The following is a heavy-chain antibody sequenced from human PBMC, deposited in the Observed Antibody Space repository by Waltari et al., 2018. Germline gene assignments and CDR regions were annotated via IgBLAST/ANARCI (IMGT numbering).Heavy chain of an antibody. V-gene: IGHV4-38-2*01. CDR3: ARGASVAGTPGYNKAMDV. CDR2: IDHSGGT. CDR1: VSSIRRDYS. Sequence: QVQLQESGPGLVKPSETLSLTCDVSVSSIRRDYSWFWVRQSPGKGLDWVGSIDHSGGTEYNPSLKSRVTMSIDTSKNQFSLRLSSVTAADTAIYYCARGASVAGTPGYNKAMDVWGQGTTVTVSS. D-gene: IGHD6-19*01. J-gene: IGHJ6*02.